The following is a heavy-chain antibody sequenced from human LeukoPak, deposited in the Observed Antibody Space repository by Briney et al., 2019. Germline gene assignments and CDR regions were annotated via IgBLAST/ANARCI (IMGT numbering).Heavy chain of an antibody. CDR2: VNLDGSDT. V-gene: IGHV3-7*01. CDR1: GFTFGGYS. D-gene: IGHD6-13*01. CDR3: GRVIAGAIDY. J-gene: IGHJ4*02. Sequence: GGSLRLSCAASGFTFGGYSMTWVRQAPGKGLEWVANVNLDGSDTFYVGFVKGRFTISRDNADNSLYLQMNSLRAEDTAVYYCGRVIAGAIDYWGQGTLVTVSS.